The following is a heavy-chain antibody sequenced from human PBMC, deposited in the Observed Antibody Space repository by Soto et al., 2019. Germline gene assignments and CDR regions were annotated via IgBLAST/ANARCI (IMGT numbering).Heavy chain of an antibody. Sequence: SLRLSCAASGFIFRIFWMSWVRQAPGKGLEWVANISQDGAEKNYSDSVKGRFTISRDNAKNSLYLQMNSLRAEDTALYYCAKDIRSAATPTFDYWGQGTLVTVSS. V-gene: IGHV3-7*05. CDR2: ISQDGAEK. CDR3: AKDIRSAATPTFDY. J-gene: IGHJ4*02. D-gene: IGHD2-2*01. CDR1: GFIFRIFW.